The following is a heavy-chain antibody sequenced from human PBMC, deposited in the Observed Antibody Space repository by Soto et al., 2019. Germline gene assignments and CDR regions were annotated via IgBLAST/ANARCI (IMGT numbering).Heavy chain of an antibody. Sequence: SETLSLTCTVSGASMSGYHWAWIRQPPGKGPEWIGHSYYTGSTHYSPSFTSRVTISVDTSKNHFSLRLSSVTAADTALYYCASWTPCRGAWYFIDFPGQGIRVTVSS. CDR1: GASMSGYH. V-gene: IGHV4-59*01. J-gene: IGHJ4*02. CDR2: SYYTGST. CDR3: ASWTPCRGAWYFIDF. D-gene: IGHD2-21*02.